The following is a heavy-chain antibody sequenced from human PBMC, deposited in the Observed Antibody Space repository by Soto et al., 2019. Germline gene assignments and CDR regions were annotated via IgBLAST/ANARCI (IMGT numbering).Heavy chain of an antibody. V-gene: IGHV4-4*02. CDR1: GGSFTSNNW. J-gene: IGHJ4*02. D-gene: IGHD2-8*01. Sequence: SETLSLTCAVSGGSFTSNNWWTWVRQPPGQGLEWIGEIYRTGSTNYNPSLKSRVTISLDKSENQFSLKVTSLTAADTAVYYCVHHGGVPYYHDFWGQGMLVTVSS. CDR2: IYRTGST. CDR3: VHHGGVPYYHDF.